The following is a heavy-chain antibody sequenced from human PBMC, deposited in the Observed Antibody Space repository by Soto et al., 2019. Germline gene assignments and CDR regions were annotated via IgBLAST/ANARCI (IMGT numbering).Heavy chain of an antibody. D-gene: IGHD3-9*01. V-gene: IGHV3-23*01. CDR1: GFTFSSYA. CDR3: ARALHFDWFPSNTNWLDP. J-gene: IGHJ5*02. Sequence: GSLRLSCAASGFTFSSYAMSWVRQAPGKGLEWVSAISGSGGSTYYADSVKGRFTISRDNSKNTLYLQMNSLRAEDTAVYYCARALHFDWFPSNTNWLDPWGQGTLVTVS. CDR2: ISGSGGST.